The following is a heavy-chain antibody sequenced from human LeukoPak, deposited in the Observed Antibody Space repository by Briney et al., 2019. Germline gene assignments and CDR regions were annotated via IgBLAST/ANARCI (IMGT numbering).Heavy chain of an antibody. Sequence: SETLSLTCTVSGGSISSYYWSWIRQPAGKGLEWIGRIYTSGSTNYNPSLKSRVTMSVDTSKNQFSLKLSSVTAADTAVYYRARAGPTMVRGVYDAFDIWGQGTMVTVSS. D-gene: IGHD3-10*01. CDR1: GGSISSYY. J-gene: IGHJ3*02. V-gene: IGHV4-4*07. CDR3: ARAGPTMVRGVYDAFDI. CDR2: IYTSGST.